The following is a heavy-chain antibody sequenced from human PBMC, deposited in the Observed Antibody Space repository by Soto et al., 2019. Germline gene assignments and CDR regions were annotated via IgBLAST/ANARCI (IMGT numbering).Heavy chain of an antibody. CDR3: TRWGSSEHSFFDY. J-gene: IGHJ4*02. Sequence: QVHLVQSGAEVKKPGASVKVSCKAPGYSFTEYSMHWIRQAPGQRLEWVGRINAGDGERQYTQNFQDRVTLTRDTVETTVYMELNTLTSDDTAVYSCTRWGSSEHSFFDYWGQGTLVTVSS. CDR2: INAGDGER. D-gene: IGHD3-16*01. V-gene: IGHV1-3*01. CDR1: GYSFTEYS.